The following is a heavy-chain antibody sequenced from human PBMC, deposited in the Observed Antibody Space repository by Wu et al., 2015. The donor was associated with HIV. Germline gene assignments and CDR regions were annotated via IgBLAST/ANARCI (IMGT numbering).Heavy chain of an antibody. Sequence: QVHLLQSGAEVKKSGSSVRVSCKASGATFSVYALSWVRQAPGQGLEWMGRLIPMYGTADYAQKFQGRVTITADESTSTAYMELSSLRSEDTAVYYCARGDCSSTSCYDYWGQGTLVTVSS. V-gene: IGHV1-69*13. D-gene: IGHD2-2*01. CDR2: LIPMYGTA. CDR3: ARGDCSSTSCYDY. CDR1: GATFSVYA. J-gene: IGHJ4*02.